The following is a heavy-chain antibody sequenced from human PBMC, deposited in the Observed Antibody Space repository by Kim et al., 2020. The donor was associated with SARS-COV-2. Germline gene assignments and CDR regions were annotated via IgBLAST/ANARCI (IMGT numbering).Heavy chain of an antibody. J-gene: IGHJ4*02. CDR3: ARVKGRGGNWQSHYFDA. Sequence: GGSLRLSCVASGFTFSNNAMTWVRQAPGKGLEWVSLIYSAGRATFYEDSVKGRFTISREGFRNTVYLQMNSLRAEDTAIYYCARVKGRGGNWQSHYFDAWGQGTLVTVSS. D-gene: IGHD1-1*01. V-gene: IGHV3-23*03. CDR1: GFTFSNNA. CDR2: IYSAGRAT.